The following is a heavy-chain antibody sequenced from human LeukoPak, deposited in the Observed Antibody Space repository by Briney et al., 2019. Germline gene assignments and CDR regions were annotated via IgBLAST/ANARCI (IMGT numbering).Heavy chain of an antibody. J-gene: IGHJ4*02. V-gene: IGHV1-8*02. D-gene: IGHD2-15*01. CDR1: EYIFSSYD. Sequence: ASVKVSCKASEYIFSSYDINWVRQATGQGLEWMGWMNPNSGNTGYAQKFQGRVTMTRNTSVSTAYMELSSLRSEDTGVYYCARRLGYCSDGSCYSLNYWGQGTPVTVSS. CDR2: MNPNSGNT. CDR3: ARRLGYCSDGSCYSLNY.